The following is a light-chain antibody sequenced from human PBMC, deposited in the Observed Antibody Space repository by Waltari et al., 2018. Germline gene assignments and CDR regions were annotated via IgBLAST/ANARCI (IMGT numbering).Light chain of an antibody. CDR3: QQYDGEVVT. CDR1: QSVTSIS. CDR2: GTS. Sequence: EIVLTQSPGTLSLSLGERATLSCRASQSVTSISLTWYQQKVGQAPRLLIYGTSSRATGIPDRFSGSGSGTDFTLTISRLEPEDFAVYYCQQYDGEVVTFGGGTKVEI. V-gene: IGKV3-20*01. J-gene: IGKJ4*01.